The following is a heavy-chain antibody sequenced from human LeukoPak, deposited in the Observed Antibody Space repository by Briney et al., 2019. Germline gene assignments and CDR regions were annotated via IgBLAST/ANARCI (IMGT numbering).Heavy chain of an antibody. CDR2: ISGSGGST. D-gene: IGHD4-17*01. V-gene: IGHV3-23*01. CDR3: AKPLLDYGDYYYYGMDV. CDR1: GFTFSSYA. J-gene: IGHJ6*02. Sequence: SGGSLRLSCAASGFTFSSYAMSWVRQAPGKGLEWVSAISGSGGSTYYADSVKGRFTISRDNSKNTLYLQMNSLRAEDTAVYYCAKPLLDYGDYYYYGMDVWGQGTTVTVSS.